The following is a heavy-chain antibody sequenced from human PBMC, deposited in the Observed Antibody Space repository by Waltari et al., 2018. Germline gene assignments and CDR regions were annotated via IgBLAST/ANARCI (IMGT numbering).Heavy chain of an antibody. CDR1: GGSIRSTSW. Sequence: QVQLQESGPGLVRPSGTLSLICAVSGGSIRSTSWWNWVRQSPGKGLEWIGHVYPTGSTHYNPSMNSRVSMSLDKSKNHFSLKLSSVTAADTAVYYCARDLGPGSGYFDSWGQGTLVSVSS. CDR3: ARDLGPGSGYFDS. CDR2: VYPTGST. D-gene: IGHD2-15*01. V-gene: IGHV4-4*02. J-gene: IGHJ4*02.